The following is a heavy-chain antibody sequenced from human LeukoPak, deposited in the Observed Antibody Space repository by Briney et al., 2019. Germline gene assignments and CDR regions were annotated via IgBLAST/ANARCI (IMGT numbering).Heavy chain of an antibody. CDR2: IYYSGST. J-gene: IGHJ4*02. D-gene: IGHD6-6*01. V-gene: IGHV4-59*08. CDR3: ARHRAYSSSSPFDY. CDR1: GDSISSYY. Sequence: SETLSLTCTVSGDSISSYYWSWIRKPPGKGLEWIGYIYYSGSTSYNPSLKSRVTISIDTSKNQFSLRLSSVTAADTAVYYCARHRAYSSSSPFDYWGQGTLVTVSS.